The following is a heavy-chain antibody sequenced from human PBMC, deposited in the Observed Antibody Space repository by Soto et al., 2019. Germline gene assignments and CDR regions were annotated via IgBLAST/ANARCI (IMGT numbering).Heavy chain of an antibody. J-gene: IGHJ3*02. CDR2: ISGSGGST. Sequence: PGGSLRLSCAASGFTFSSYAMSWVRQAPGKGLEWVSAISGSGGSTYYADSVKGRFTISRDNSKNTLYLQMNSLRAEDTAVYYCAKDLQDIVVVVAATHDAFDIWGQGTMVTVSS. CDR1: GFTFSSYA. CDR3: AKDLQDIVVVVAATHDAFDI. D-gene: IGHD2-15*01. V-gene: IGHV3-23*01.